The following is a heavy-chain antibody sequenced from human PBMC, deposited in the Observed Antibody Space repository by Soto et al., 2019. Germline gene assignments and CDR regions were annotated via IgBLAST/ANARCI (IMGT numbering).Heavy chain of an antibody. Sequence: ASVKVSCKASGYTFASYGISWVRQAPGQGLEWMGWISAYNGNTNYAQKLQGRVTMTTDTSTSTAYMELRSLRSDDTAVYYCARAYCGGDCYRGYFDLWGRGTLVTVSS. CDR2: ISAYNGNT. V-gene: IGHV1-18*04. CDR3: ARAYCGGDCYRGYFDL. CDR1: GYTFASYG. D-gene: IGHD2-21*02. J-gene: IGHJ2*01.